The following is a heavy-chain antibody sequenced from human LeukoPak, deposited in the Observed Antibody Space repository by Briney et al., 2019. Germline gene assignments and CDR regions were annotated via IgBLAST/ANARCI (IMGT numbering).Heavy chain of an antibody. CDR2: INHSGST. Sequence: SETLSLTCTVSGGSISSYYWSWIRQPPGKGLEWIGEINHSGSTNYNPSLKSRVTISVDTSKNQFSLKLSSVTAADTAVYYCASRSYGDYVQPYYMDVWGKGTTVTVSS. V-gene: IGHV4-34*01. CDR3: ASRSYGDYVQPYYMDV. D-gene: IGHD4-17*01. CDR1: GGSISSYY. J-gene: IGHJ6*03.